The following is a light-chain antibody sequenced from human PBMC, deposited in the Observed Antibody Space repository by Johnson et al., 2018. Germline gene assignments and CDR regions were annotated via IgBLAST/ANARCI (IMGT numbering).Light chain of an antibody. CDR1: SSNIGNNY. CDR2: ENN. J-gene: IGLJ1*01. V-gene: IGLV1-51*02. Sequence: QSVLTQPPSVSAAPGQKVTISCSGSSSNIGNNYVSWYQQLPGTAPKLFIYENNKRPSGIPDRFSGSKSGTSATLGITGLRPGDEADYYCGTWDSSLSAGNVFGTGTKVTVL. CDR3: GTWDSSLSAGNV.